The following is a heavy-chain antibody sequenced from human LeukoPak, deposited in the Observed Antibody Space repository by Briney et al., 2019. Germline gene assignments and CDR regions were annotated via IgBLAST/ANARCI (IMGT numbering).Heavy chain of an antibody. V-gene: IGHV4-61*02. Sequence: SETLSLTCTVSGGSISSGNYYWNWIRQPAGKGLEWIGRIYTSGSTNYNPSLKSRVTISLDTSKNQFPLKLSSVTAADTAVYFCARRGDIWGQGTMVTVSS. CDR2: IYTSGST. J-gene: IGHJ3*02. CDR1: GGSISSGNYY. CDR3: ARRGDI.